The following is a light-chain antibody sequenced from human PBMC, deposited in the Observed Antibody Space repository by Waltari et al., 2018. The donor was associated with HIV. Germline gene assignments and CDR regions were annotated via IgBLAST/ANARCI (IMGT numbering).Light chain of an antibody. CDR3: QQYNNWPPSYT. J-gene: IGKJ2*01. CDR2: GAS. V-gene: IGKV3-15*01. CDR1: PSVSSN. Sequence: EIVMTQSPVTLSVSPGERATLSCRASPSVSSNLAWYQQKPGQAPRLLIYGASTRATGIPARFSGSGSGTEFTLTISSLQSEDFAVYYCQQYNNWPPSYTFGQGTKLEIK.